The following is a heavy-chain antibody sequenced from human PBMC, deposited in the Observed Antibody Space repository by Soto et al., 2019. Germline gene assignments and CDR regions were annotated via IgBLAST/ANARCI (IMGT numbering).Heavy chain of an antibody. CDR1: RGTISSGDYY. CDR3: ARDACTMIRGILISGGMDV. D-gene: IGHD3-10*01. J-gene: IGHJ6*02. V-gene: IGHV4-30-4*01. CDR2: SYYSGST. Sequence: TLYLTCPVSRGTISSGDYYWSWMRQGPGQGLGWSGYSYYSGSTYYNPSLKSRVTISVYTSTNQFSLKLSSVTVADTAVYSWARDACTMIRGILISGGMDVWGQGTTVTVSS.